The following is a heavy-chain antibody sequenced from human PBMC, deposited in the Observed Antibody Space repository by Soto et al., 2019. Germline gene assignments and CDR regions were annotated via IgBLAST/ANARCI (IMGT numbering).Heavy chain of an antibody. J-gene: IGHJ4*02. CDR1: GCTFSSYG. D-gene: IGHD3-10*01. V-gene: IGHV3-30*18. Sequence: PGGSLRLSCAASGCTFSSYGMHWVRQAPGKGLEWVAVISYDGSNKYYADSVKGRFTISRDNSKNTLYLQMNSLRAEDTAVYYCAKDLNYYGSGSSYNPDFDYWGQ. CDR2: ISYDGSNK. CDR3: AKDLNYYGSGSSYNPDFDY.